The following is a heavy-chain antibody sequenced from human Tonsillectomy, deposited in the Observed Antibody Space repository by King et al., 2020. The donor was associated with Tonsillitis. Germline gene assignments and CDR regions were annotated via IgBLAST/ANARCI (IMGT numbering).Heavy chain of an antibody. CDR2: MYYSGST. J-gene: IGHJ4*02. CDR1: GGSISSSSYY. Sequence: VQLQESGPGLVKPSETLSLTCTVSGGSISSSSYYWGWIRQPPGKGLEWIGSMYYSGSTYYNASLKSRVTTSVDTSKNQFSLKLTSVTAADTAVYYCARGFVGGSYQYWGQGTLVTVSS. V-gene: IGHV4-39*07. CDR3: ARGFVGGSYQY. D-gene: IGHD1-26*01.